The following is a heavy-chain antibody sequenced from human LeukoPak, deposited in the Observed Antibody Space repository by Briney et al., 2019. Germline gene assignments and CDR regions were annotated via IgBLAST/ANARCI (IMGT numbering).Heavy chain of an antibody. CDR3: ARDGYRVLWFGELLWEVNYGMDV. V-gene: IGHV3-7*01. J-gene: IGHJ6*02. Sequence: GGSLRLSCEGSGFSFTTYWMSWVRQAPGKGLEWVAHIKQDGSETDYLDSVKGRFTISRDNAKNSLYLQMNSLRDEDTAVYYCARDGYRVLWFGELLWEVNYGMDVWGQGTTVTVSS. CDR1: GFSFTTYW. CDR2: IKQDGSET. D-gene: IGHD3-10*01.